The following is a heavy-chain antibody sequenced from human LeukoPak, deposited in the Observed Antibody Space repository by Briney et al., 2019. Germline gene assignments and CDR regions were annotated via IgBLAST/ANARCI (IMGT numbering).Heavy chain of an antibody. V-gene: IGHV4-30-4*01. CDR2: IYYSGST. CDR3: ARVWLTMVRGVSGWYLPDY. Sequence: SQTLSLTCTVSGGSISSGDYYWSWIRQPPGKGLEWIGYIYYSGSTYYNPSLKSRVTISVDTSKNQFSLKLSSVTAADTAVYYCARVWLTMVRGVSGWYLPDYWGQGTLVTVSS. D-gene: IGHD3-10*01. CDR1: GGSISSGDYY. J-gene: IGHJ4*02.